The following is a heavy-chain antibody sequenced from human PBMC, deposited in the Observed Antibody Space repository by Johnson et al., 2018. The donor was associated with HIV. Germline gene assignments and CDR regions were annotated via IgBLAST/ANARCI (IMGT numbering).Heavy chain of an antibody. CDR2: IGTAGDT. CDR3: ASRSYGYVRHAFDI. D-gene: IGHD5-18*01. J-gene: IGHJ3*02. V-gene: IGHV3-13*01. CDR1: GFTFSSYD. Sequence: VQLVESGGGLVQPGGSLRLSCAASGFTFSSYDMHWVRQATGKGLEWVSAIGTAGDTYYPDSVKGRFTISRDNSKNSLYLQMNSPRAEDTAVYYCASRSYGYVRHAFDIWGQGTMVTVSS.